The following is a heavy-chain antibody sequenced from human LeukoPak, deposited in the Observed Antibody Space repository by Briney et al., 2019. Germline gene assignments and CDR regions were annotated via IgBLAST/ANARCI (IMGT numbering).Heavy chain of an antibody. V-gene: IGHV3-30*18. CDR3: AKDGYDSSGPWGTIDY. CDR2: ISYDGSNK. D-gene: IGHD3-22*01. J-gene: IGHJ4*02. Sequence: GGSLRLSCAASGFTFSSYGMHWVRQAPGKGLEWVAVISYDGSNKYYADSVKGRFTISRDNSKNTLYLQMNSLRAEDTAVYYCAKDGYDSSGPWGTIDYWGQGTLVTVSS. CDR1: GFTFSSYG.